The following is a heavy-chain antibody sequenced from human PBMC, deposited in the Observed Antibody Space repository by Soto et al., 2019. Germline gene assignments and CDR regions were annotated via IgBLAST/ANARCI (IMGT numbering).Heavy chain of an antibody. J-gene: IGHJ4*02. V-gene: IGHV3-66*01. CDR1: GFTANGNR. D-gene: IGHD1-26*01. CDR3: AKSKELGVSAPDH. CDR2: IYTGDST. Sequence: EVQLVESGGGLVQPGGSLGLSGPAFGFTANGNRLSWVPQAPGKGLEWVPVIYTGDSTYYVDSVKDRFTISRDSSKNTLYLQMNSLRVEDTAVYYCAKSKELGVSAPDHWGQGTLVTVSS.